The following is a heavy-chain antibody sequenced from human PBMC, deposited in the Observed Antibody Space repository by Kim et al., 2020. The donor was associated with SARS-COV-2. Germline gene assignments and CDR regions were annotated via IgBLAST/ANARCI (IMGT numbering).Heavy chain of an antibody. CDR3: LPFYDYYDTRVFDY. Sequence: GGSLRLSCAASGFTFSDYYMSWIRQAPGKGLEWVSYISSSSSYTNYADSVKGRFTISRDNAKNSLYLQMNSLRAEDTAVYYCLPFYDYYDTRVFDYWGQGTLVTVSS. V-gene: IGHV3-11*06. D-gene: IGHD3-22*01. CDR2: ISSSSSYT. J-gene: IGHJ4*02. CDR1: GFTFSDYY.